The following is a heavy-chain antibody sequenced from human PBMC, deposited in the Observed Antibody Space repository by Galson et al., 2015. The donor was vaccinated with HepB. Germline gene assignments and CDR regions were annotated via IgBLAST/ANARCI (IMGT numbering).Heavy chain of an antibody. J-gene: IGHJ4*02. D-gene: IGHD4-23*01. CDR1: GDSLTNTIFH. Sequence: TLSLTCTVSGDSLTNTIFHWGWIRQPPGKGLVWIGSLHYSGIANYNPSLKSRITISRDTSKNQFFLKLTSVTAADTAVYYCARDLGHGGDPGFWGQGILVTVSS. V-gene: IGHV4-39*07. CDR3: ARDLGHGGDPGF. CDR2: LHYSGIA.